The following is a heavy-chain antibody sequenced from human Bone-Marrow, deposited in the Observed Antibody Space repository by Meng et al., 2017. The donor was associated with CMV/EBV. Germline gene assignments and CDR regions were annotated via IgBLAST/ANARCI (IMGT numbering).Heavy chain of an antibody. Sequence: GGSLRLSCAASGFTFSSYWMSWVRQAPGKGLEWVANIKQDGSEKYYVDSVKGRFTISRDNAKNSLYLQMNSLRAEDTAVYYCAREYRITIFGVVPYYYGMDVWGQGTTVTVSS. D-gene: IGHD3-3*01. CDR3: AREYRITIFGVVPYYYGMDV. CDR1: GFTFSSYW. J-gene: IGHJ6*02. V-gene: IGHV3-7*01. CDR2: IKQDGSEK.